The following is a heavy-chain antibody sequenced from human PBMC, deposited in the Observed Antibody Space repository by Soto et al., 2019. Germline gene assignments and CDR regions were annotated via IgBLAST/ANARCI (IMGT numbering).Heavy chain of an antibody. CDR2: ISAYNGNT. CDR1: CYTFTSYG. V-gene: IGHV1-18*01. Sequence: GASVKVSFKASCYTFTSYGISWVRQAPGQGLEWMGWISAYNGNTNYAQKLQGRVTMTTDTSTSTAYMELRSLRSDDTAVYYCARDQIYYDFWSGYYGGGRLIDYWGQGTLVTVSS. CDR3: ARDQIYYDFWSGYYGGGRLIDY. D-gene: IGHD3-3*01. J-gene: IGHJ4*02.